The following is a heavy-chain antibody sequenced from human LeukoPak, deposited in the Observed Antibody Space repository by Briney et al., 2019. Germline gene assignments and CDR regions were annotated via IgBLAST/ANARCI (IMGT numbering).Heavy chain of an antibody. D-gene: IGHD6-13*01. CDR2: ISGSGGST. CDR3: AKNYRPYSSPTNKPTNWFDP. Sequence: GGSLRLSCAASGFTFSSYAMSWVRQAPGKGLEWVSAISGSGGSTYYADSVKGRFTISRDNSKHTLYLQMNSLRAEDTAVYYCAKNYRPYSSPTNKPTNWFDPWGQGTLVTVSS. V-gene: IGHV3-23*01. J-gene: IGHJ5*02. CDR1: GFTFSSYA.